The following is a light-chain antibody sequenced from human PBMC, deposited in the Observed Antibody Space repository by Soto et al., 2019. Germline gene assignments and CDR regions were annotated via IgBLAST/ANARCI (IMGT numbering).Light chain of an antibody. J-gene: IGKJ2*01. CDR1: QSVSSY. CDR3: QQRSNWPPYT. V-gene: IGKV3-11*01. Sequence: EIVLTQSPATLSLSPGERATLSCRASQSVSSYLAWYQQKPGQAPRLLIYDASNRATGIPARFSGSGSGTEFTHTISSLEPEDFAVYYCQQRSNWPPYTFGQGTKLEIK. CDR2: DAS.